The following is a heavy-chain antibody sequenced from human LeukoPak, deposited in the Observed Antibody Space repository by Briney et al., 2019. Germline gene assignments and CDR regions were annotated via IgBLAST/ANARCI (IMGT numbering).Heavy chain of an antibody. V-gene: IGHV3-30*02. CDR3: ARDEVAVRTTFDL. CDR1: GFTFSSYG. D-gene: IGHD2-21*01. J-gene: IGHJ2*01. Sequence: GGSLRLSCAASGFTFSSYGMHWVRQAPGKGLEWVAFIRYDGSNKYYADSVKGRFTISRDNSKNTLYLQMNSLRAEDTAVYYCARDEVAVRTTFDLWGRGTLVTVSS. CDR2: IRYDGSNK.